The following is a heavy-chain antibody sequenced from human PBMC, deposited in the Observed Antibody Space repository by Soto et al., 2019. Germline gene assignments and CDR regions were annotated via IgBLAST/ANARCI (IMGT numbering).Heavy chain of an antibody. CDR1: GYTFTNYF. V-gene: IGHV1-46*01. CDR3: AREYGGSRVFDD. J-gene: IGHJ4*02. Sequence: ASVKVSCKTSGYTFTNYFIHWVRQAPGQGLEWMGIINPSADSTNYAQKFQGRVTVTRDTSTSTVYMELRSLRSEDTAVYFCAREYGGSRVFDDWSQGTVVTGSS. D-gene: IGHD1-26*01. CDR2: INPSADST.